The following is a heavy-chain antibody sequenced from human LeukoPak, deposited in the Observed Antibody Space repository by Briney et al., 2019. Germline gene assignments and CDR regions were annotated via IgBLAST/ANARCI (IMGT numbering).Heavy chain of an antibody. CDR3: ASGSTSTVDRYFDY. V-gene: IGHV4-34*01. CDR2: IYYSGST. CDR1: GGSFSGYY. Sequence: SETLSLTCAVYGGSFSGYYWGWIRQPPGKGLEWIGSIYYSGSTYYNPSLKSRVTISVDTSKNQFSLKLSSVTAADTAVYYCASGSTSTVDRYFDYWGQGTLVTVSS. J-gene: IGHJ4*02. D-gene: IGHD4-17*01.